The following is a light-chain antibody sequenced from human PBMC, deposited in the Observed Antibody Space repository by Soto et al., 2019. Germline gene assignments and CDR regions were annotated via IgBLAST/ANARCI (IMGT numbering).Light chain of an antibody. CDR3: QQYNSYSRT. Sequence: DIQVTHSPSTLSASVGDSVTITCRASQSISSWLAWYQQKPGKAPKLLIYDASSLESGVPSRFSGSGSGTEFTLTISSLQPDDFATYYCQQYNSYSRTFGQGTKVDIK. J-gene: IGKJ1*01. V-gene: IGKV1-5*01. CDR2: DAS. CDR1: QSISSW.